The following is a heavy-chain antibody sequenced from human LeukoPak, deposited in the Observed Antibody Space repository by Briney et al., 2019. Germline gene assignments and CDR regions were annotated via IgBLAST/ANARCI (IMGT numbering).Heavy chain of an antibody. J-gene: IGHJ4*02. V-gene: IGHV3-23*01. D-gene: IGHD2-8*02. Sequence: GGSLRLSCAASGFTFSNYAMRWVRQAPGKGLEWVSSIGGGGSTTYYADSVKGRFTISRANSKNTLYLQMNGLRAEDTAVYYCTNGYCTGGLCHRYVDYWGQGALVTVSS. CDR2: IGGGGSTT. CDR1: GFTFSNYA. CDR3: TNGYCTGGLCHRYVDY.